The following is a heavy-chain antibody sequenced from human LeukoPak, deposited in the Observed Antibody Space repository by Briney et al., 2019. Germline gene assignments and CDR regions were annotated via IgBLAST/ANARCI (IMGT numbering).Heavy chain of an antibody. V-gene: IGHV3-15*01. CDR2: IKIKTDVGTT. CDR3: TTEAITIFGVAPPDY. D-gene: IGHD3-3*01. CDR1: GFTFNIAC. J-gene: IGHJ4*02. Sequence: GGSLRLSCAASGFTFNIACMSCVRQAPGKGLEWVVRIKIKTDVGTTDYSAPVKVRFTISKDDSKNTLYLQMNSLKIEDTAVYYCTTEAITIFGVAPPDYWGQGTLVTVSS.